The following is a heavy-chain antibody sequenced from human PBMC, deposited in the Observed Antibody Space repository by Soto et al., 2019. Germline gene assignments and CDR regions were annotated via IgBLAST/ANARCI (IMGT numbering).Heavy chain of an antibody. J-gene: IGHJ6*02. V-gene: IGHV6-1*01. CDR1: GYSVSSNSAA. CDR2: TYYRSKWYN. CDR3: ARVELGRSSSSSYGMDV. Sequence: PSHTLSLTCAISGYSVSSNSAALNWIRQSPSRGLEWLGRTYYRSKWYNDYAVSVKSRITINPDTSKNQFSLQLNSVTPEDTAVYYCARVELGRSSSSSYGMDVWGQGTTVTVSS. D-gene: IGHD6-6*01.